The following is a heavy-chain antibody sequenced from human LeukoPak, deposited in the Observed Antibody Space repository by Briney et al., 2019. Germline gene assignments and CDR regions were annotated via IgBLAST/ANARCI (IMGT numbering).Heavy chain of an antibody. V-gene: IGHV3-74*01. CDR1: GFTFSSYW. J-gene: IGHJ4*02. Sequence: GGSLRLSCAASGFTFSSYWMHWVRQAPGKGLVWVSRINSDGSSTSYADSVKGRFTISRDNAKNTLYLQMNSLRAEDTAVYYCARGAPDYYDSSGYYYLNYWGQGTLVTVSS. CDR2: INSDGSST. CDR3: ARGAPDYYDSSGYYYLNY. D-gene: IGHD3-22*01.